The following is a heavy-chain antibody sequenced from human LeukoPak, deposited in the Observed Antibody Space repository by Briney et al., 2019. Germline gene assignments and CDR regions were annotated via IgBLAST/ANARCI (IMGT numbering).Heavy chain of an antibody. V-gene: IGHV3-64*04. CDR3: ARGGTPTFWSGFMDV. CDR1: GFTFSSLA. J-gene: IGHJ6*02. D-gene: IGHD3-3*01. CDR2: ISSNGGST. Sequence: PGGSLRLSCSASGFTFSSLAMHWVRQAPGKGLEYVSGISSNGGSTYYADSVKGRFIISRHNSNNTLYLQMNSLRAEDTAVYYCARGGTPTFWSGFMDVWGLGTTVTVSS.